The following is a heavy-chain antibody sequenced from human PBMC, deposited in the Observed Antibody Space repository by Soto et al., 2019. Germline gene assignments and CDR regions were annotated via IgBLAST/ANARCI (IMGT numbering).Heavy chain of an antibody. Sequence: VQSLKISCKGSGYSFTSYWISWLRQMPGKGLEWMGRIDPSDSYTNYSPSFQGHVTISADKSISTAYLQWSSLKAPDTPMYYCARLTSSYSSAPAARYRCYHYCMQVCGRGPTVAVSS. CDR1: GYSFTSYW. CDR3: ARLTSSYSSAPAARYRCYHYCMQV. V-gene: IGHV5-10-1*01. J-gene: IGHJ6*04. D-gene: IGHD6-25*01. CDR2: IDPSDSYT.